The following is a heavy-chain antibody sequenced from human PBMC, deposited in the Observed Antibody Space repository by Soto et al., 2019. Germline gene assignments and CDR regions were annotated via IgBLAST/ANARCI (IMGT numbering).Heavy chain of an antibody. Sequence: LRLACAASGFTLTSCRVHWVRQAPGKGLEWVAVIWYDGNNKYYADSVKGRFTISRDNSKNTLYVQMTSLRAEDTAIYYSARGLHSHFDYWGRGRLVAVAS. CDR2: IWYDGNNK. D-gene: IGHD2-21*01. V-gene: IGHV3-33*01. J-gene: IGHJ4*02. CDR3: ARGLHSHFDY. CDR1: GFTLTSCR.